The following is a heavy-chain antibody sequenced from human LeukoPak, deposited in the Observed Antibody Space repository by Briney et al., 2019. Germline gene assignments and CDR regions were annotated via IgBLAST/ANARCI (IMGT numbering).Heavy chain of an antibody. J-gene: IGHJ4*02. Sequence: TLSLTCTVSGGSINSFYWSWIRQPPGKALEWLALIYWDDDKRYSPSLKSRLTITKDTSKNQVVLTMTNMDPVDTATYYCAHRRGYSGYDSRPFDYWGQGTLVTVPS. D-gene: IGHD5-12*01. CDR3: AHRRGYSGYDSRPFDY. V-gene: IGHV2-5*08. CDR2: IYWDDDK. CDR1: GGSINSFYW.